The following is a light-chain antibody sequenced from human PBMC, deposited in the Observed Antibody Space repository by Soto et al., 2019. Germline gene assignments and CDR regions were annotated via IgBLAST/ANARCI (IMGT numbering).Light chain of an antibody. CDR1: SSDVGAYKY. V-gene: IGLV2-11*01. J-gene: IGLJ2*01. Sequence: QSALTQPRSVSGAPGPAVTISCTGASSDVGAYKYVSWYQQYPGKAPKLIIFDVSKRHSGVPDRFSGANSGNTASLTISGLQTEDEADYHCCSYADSDTVLFGGGTKLTVL. CDR3: CSYADSDTVL. CDR2: DVS.